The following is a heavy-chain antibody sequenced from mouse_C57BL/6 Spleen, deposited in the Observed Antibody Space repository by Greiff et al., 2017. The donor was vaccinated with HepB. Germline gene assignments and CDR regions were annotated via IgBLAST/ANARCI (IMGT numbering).Heavy chain of an antibody. CDR2: IYPGGGYT. CDR1: GYTFTNYW. D-gene: IGHD3-2*02. J-gene: IGHJ2*01. V-gene: IGHV1-63*01. CDR3: ATSQATSFDY. Sequence: QVQLQQSGAELVRPGTSVKMSCKASGYTFTNYWIGWAKQRPGHGLEWIGDIYPGGGYTNYNEKFKGKATLTADKSSSTAYMQFSSLTSEDSAIYYCATSQATSFDYWGQGTTLTVSS.